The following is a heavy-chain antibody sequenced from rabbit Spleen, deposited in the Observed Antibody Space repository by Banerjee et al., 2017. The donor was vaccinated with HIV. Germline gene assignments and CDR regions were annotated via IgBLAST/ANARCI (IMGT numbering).Heavy chain of an antibody. Sequence: QEQLVESGGGLVQPGGSLTLSCEASDFDLRAKGRGWFPRAPGRGLEWIGYIDPLFGSTYYASWVNGRFSISRENTRNTVYLKLNSLTAADTATYFCVRDRADIGGDYGPYYFDLWGPGTLVTVS. D-gene: IGHD2-1*01. CDR1: DFDLRAKG. CDR2: IDPLFGST. V-gene: IGHV1S47*01. CDR3: VRDRADIGGDYGPYYFDL. J-gene: IGHJ4*01.